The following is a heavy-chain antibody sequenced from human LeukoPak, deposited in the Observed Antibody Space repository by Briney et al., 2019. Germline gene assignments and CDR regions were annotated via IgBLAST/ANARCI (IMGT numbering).Heavy chain of an antibody. CDR3: ARAIGHDSSGYYFDY. CDR2: ISSSSSYI. CDR1: GFTVSKNY. Sequence: GGSLRLSCAASGFTVSKNYMNWVRQAPGKGLEWVSSISSSSSYIYYADSVKGRFTISRDNAKNSLYLQMNSLRAEDTAVYYCARAIGHDSSGYYFDYWGQGTLVTVSS. J-gene: IGHJ4*02. V-gene: IGHV3-21*01. D-gene: IGHD3-22*01.